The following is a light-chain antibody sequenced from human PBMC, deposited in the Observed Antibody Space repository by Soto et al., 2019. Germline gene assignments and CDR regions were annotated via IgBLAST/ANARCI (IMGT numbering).Light chain of an antibody. CDR2: GAS. J-gene: IGKJ4*01. CDR1: QTVSSGF. Sequence: EIVLTQSPGTLSVSPGERATVSCRASQTVSSGFLAWYQQKVGQAPGLLIYGASTRATGIPDRFSGSGSRTDFTITIDRLEPEDFAVYYCHQYYSSPTTFGGGTKVEIK. V-gene: IGKV3-20*01. CDR3: HQYYSSPTT.